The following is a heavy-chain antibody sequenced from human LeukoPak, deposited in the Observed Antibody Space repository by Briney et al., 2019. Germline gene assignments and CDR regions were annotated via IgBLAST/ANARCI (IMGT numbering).Heavy chain of an antibody. V-gene: IGHV4-30-4*01. J-gene: IGHJ4*02. Sequence: PSQTLSLTCTVSGGSISSGDYYWSWIRQPPGKGLEWIGYIYYSGSTYYNPPLKSRVTISVDTSKNQFSLKLSSVTAADTAVYYCAPGGYYGSGSYPQWGQGTLVTVSS. CDR3: APGGYYGSGSYPQ. D-gene: IGHD3-10*01. CDR2: IYYSGST. CDR1: GGSISSGDYY.